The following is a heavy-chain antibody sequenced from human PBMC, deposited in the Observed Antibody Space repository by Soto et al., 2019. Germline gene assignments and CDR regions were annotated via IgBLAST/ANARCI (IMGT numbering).Heavy chain of an antibody. CDR1: GFTFTDSA. CDR3: AKWAGSSPNSDY. Sequence: PGGSLRLSCAASGFTFTDSAMNWVRQAPGKGLEWVSSISSSGRNTYYADSVKGRFTSSRDNSKSTLYLQMNSLRDDDTATYYCAKWAGSSPNSDYWGQGTLVTVSS. CDR2: ISSSGRNT. D-gene: IGHD6-13*01. J-gene: IGHJ4*02. V-gene: IGHV3-23*01.